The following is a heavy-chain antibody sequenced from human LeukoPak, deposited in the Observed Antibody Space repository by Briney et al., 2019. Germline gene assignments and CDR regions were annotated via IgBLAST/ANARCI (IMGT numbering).Heavy chain of an antibody. CDR2: IYTSGST. D-gene: IGHD2-2*01. V-gene: IGHV4-61*08. J-gene: IGHJ6*03. CDR1: GGSISSGGYY. CDR3: ARHAPYYYYYMDV. Sequence: SETLSLTCTVSGGSISSGGYYWSWIRQHPGKGLEWIGYIYTSGSTNYNPSLKSRVTTSVDTSKNQFSLKLSSVTAADTAVYYCARHAPYYYYYMDVWGKGTTVTVSS.